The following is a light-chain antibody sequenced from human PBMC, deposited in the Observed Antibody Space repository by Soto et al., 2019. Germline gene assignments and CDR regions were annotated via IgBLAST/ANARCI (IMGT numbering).Light chain of an antibody. CDR2: GAS. Sequence: ERELTQSPGTLSLTAGERATVSCRAMQSLSSSYLPWYQQQPRQAPRLLIYGASSRATGIPDRFSGSGSGTDFTLTISRLEPEDFAVYYCQQYGSSPPITFGQGTLLEIK. J-gene: IGKJ5*01. V-gene: IGKV3-20*01. CDR3: QQYGSSPPIT. CDR1: QSLSSSY.